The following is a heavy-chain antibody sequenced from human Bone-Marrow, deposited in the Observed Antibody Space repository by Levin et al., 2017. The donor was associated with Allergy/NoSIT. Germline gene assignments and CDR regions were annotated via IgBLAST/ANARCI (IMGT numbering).Heavy chain of an antibody. Sequence: PGGSLRLSCAVYGGSFSGYYWSWIRQPPGKGLEWIGEINHSGSTNYNPSLKSRVTISVDTSKNQFSLKLSSVTAADTAVYYCARGRSAVAALIDYWGQGTLVTVSS. V-gene: IGHV4-34*01. CDR3: ARGRSAVAALIDY. CDR2: INHSGST. CDR1: GGSFSGYY. D-gene: IGHD6-19*01. J-gene: IGHJ4*02.